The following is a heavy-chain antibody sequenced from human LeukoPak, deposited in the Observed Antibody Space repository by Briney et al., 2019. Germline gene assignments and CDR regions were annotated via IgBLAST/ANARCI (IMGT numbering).Heavy chain of an antibody. V-gene: IGHV3-30*03. CDR3: ARGGDFWGGYSRGYYKDV. J-gene: IGHJ6*03. Sequence: GGSLRLSCAASGFTFSSYSMNWVRQAPGRGLEWVAALSYDGSSKYLADSVQGRFTISRDNSKNTLYLQMNSLRAEDTAVYYCARGGDFWGGYSRGYYKDVWGKGTTVTVSS. CDR1: GFTFSSYS. D-gene: IGHD3-3*01. CDR2: LSYDGSSK.